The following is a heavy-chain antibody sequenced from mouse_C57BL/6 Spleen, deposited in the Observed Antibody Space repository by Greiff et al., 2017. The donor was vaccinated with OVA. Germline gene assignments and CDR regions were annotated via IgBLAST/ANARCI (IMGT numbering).Heavy chain of an antibody. V-gene: IGHV1-52*01. J-gene: IGHJ2*01. CDR2: IDPSDSET. Sequence: VKLQQPGAELVRPGSSVKLSCKASGYTFTSYWMHWVKQRPIQGLEWIGNIDPSDSETHYNQKFKDKATLTVDKSSSTAYMQLSSLTSEDSAVYYCARSGNWDVDYWGQGTTLTVSS. CDR3: ARSGNWDVDY. CDR1: GYTFTSYW. D-gene: IGHD4-1*01.